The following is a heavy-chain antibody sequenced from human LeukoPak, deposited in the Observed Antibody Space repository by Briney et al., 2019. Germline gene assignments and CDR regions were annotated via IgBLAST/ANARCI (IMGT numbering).Heavy chain of an antibody. Sequence: PGGSLRLSCAASGLTFSNAWMDWVRQAPGKGLEWIGRIHSSGSTNYNPSFKSRVSMSVDTSKNQVSLNLTSVTAADTAVYFCAREGITIFGVVIRFFDYWGQGTLVTVSP. V-gene: IGHV4-4*07. CDR1: GLTFSNAW. CDR2: IHSSGST. CDR3: AREGITIFGVVIRFFDY. J-gene: IGHJ4*02. D-gene: IGHD3-3*01.